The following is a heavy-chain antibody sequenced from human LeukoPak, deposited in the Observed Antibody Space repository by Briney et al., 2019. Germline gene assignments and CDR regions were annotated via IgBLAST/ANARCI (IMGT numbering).Heavy chain of an antibody. J-gene: IGHJ4*02. CDR3: TKALGMTTVTTGIDY. CDR1: GLTFSSYA. D-gene: IGHD4-17*01. CDR2: ISGSGDGA. V-gene: IGHV3-23*01. Sequence: GGSLRLSCAASGLTFSSYAMSWVRLAPGKGLEWVSTISGSGDGAYYADSVKGRFTVSRDNSKNTLFLQMSSLRADDTAVYYCTKALGMTTVTTGIDYWGQGTLVTVSS.